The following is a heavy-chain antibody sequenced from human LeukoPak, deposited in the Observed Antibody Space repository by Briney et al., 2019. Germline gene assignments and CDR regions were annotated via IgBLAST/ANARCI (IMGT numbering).Heavy chain of an antibody. CDR1: GGSISSSSYY. CDR3: GRSGSYYLFDY. V-gene: IGHV4-39*01. J-gene: IGHJ4*02. Sequence: PSETLSLTCTVSGGSISSSSYYWGWIRQPPGKGLEWIGSIYYSGSTYYNPSLKSRVTISVDTSKNQFSLKLRSVTAADTAVYYCGRSGSYYLFDYWGQGTLVTVSS. CDR2: IYYSGST. D-gene: IGHD1-26*01.